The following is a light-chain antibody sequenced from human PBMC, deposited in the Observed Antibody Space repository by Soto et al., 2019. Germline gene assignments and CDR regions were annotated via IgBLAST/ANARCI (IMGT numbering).Light chain of an antibody. CDR1: QSISSY. J-gene: IGKJ4*01. CDR2: AAS. CDR3: QQSYSTPRD. V-gene: IGKV1-39*01. Sequence: DIQMTQSPSSLSASVGDRVTITCRASQSISSYLNWYQQKPGEAPKLLIYAASSLQSGGPSMFSGSGSGTDFTLTISSLQPEDFATYYCQQSYSTPRDFGGGTKVDIK.